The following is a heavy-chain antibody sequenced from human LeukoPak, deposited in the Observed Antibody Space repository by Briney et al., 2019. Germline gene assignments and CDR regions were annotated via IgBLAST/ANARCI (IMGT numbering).Heavy chain of an antibody. D-gene: IGHD6-19*01. CDR3: AKTTGWPYYFDY. Sequence: PGGSLRLSCAASGFTFSSYAMSWVRQAPGKGLEWVSTIARSGATTFYADSVKGQFTISRDNSRNTLYLQMNSLRAEDTAVYYCAKTTGWPYYFDYWGQGTLVTVSS. CDR2: IARSGATT. CDR1: GFTFSSYA. V-gene: IGHV3-23*01. J-gene: IGHJ4*02.